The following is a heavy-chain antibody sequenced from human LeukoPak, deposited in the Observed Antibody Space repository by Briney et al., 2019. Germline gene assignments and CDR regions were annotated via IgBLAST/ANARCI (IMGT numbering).Heavy chain of an antibody. V-gene: IGHV3-7*01. CDR3: VRYSSSWYGNWFDP. J-gene: IGHJ5*02. D-gene: IGHD6-13*01. Sequence: GGSLRLSCAASGFTFSSYWMSWVRQAPGKGLEWVANIKQDGSEKYYVDSVKGRFTISRDNAKNSLYLQMNSLRAEDTAVCYCVRYSSSWYGNWFDPWGQGTLVTVSS. CDR1: GFTFSSYW. CDR2: IKQDGSEK.